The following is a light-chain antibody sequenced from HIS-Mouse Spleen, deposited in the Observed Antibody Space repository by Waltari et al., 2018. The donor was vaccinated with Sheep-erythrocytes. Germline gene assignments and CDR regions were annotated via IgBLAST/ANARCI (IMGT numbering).Light chain of an antibody. V-gene: IGLV2-11*01. Sequence: QSALTQPRSVSGSPGQSVTIPCTGTSSDVGGYSSASWYQQHPGKAPKLMIYDVSKRPSGVPDRFSGSKSGNTASLTISGLQAEDEADYYCCSYAGSYNHVFATGTKVTVL. J-gene: IGLJ1*01. CDR1: SSDVGGYSS. CDR2: DVS. CDR3: CSYAGSYNHV.